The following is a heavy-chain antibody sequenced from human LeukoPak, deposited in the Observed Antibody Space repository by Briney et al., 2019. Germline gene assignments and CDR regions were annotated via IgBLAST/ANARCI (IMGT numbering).Heavy chain of an antibody. V-gene: IGHV4-59*01. J-gene: IGHJ4*02. CDR1: GGSISSYY. CDR2: IYYSGST. D-gene: IGHD5-18*01. Sequence: PSETLSLTCTVSGGSISSYYWSWIRQPPGKGLEWIGYIYYSGSTNYNPPLKSRVTISVDTSKNQFSLKLSSVTAADTAVYYCARGGIQLWHFWGQGTLVTVSS. CDR3: ARGGIQLWHF.